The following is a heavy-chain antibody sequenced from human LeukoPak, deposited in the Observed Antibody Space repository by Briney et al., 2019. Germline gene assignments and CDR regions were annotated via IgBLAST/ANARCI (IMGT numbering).Heavy chain of an antibody. CDR2: MNSDGSIT. CDR1: GFTFSDYW. Sequence: GGSLRLSCAASGFTFSDYWIHWVRQAPGKGLVWVSRMNSDGSITNFADSVMGRFTISRDNAKNTLYLQMNSLRAEDTAVYYCARSRNSGTYTDYWGQGTLVTVSS. D-gene: IGHD1-26*01. CDR3: ARSRNSGTYTDY. V-gene: IGHV3-74*01. J-gene: IGHJ4*02.